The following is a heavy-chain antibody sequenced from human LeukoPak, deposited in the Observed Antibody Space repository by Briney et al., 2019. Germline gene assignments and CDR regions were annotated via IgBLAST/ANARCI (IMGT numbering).Heavy chain of an antibody. V-gene: IGHV4-34*01. J-gene: IGHJ4*02. CDR2: INHSGST. D-gene: IGHD4-17*01. CDR3: ARLPTSRVVDY. Sequence: PSETLSLTCAVYGGSFSGYYWSWIRQPPGKGLEWIGEINHSGSTNYNPSLKSRVTISVDTSKNQFSLKLSSVTAADTAVYYCARLPTSRVVDYWGQGTLVTVSS. CDR1: GGSFSGYY.